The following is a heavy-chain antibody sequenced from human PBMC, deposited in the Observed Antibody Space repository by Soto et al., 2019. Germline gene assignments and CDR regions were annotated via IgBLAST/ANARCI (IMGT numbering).Heavy chain of an antibody. CDR1: GFTFSSYA. J-gene: IGHJ4*02. V-gene: IGHV3-23*01. CDR3: AKDPGDDPSDYVDY. Sequence: EVQLLESGGGLVQPGGSLRLSCAASGFTFSSYAMSWVRQAPGKGLEWVSAISGSGFSTYYADSVKGRFTVSRDTSKNALFLQMNSLRAEDTAVYYCAKDPGDDPSDYVDYWGQGTLVTVSS. CDR2: ISGSGFST. D-gene: IGHD4-17*01.